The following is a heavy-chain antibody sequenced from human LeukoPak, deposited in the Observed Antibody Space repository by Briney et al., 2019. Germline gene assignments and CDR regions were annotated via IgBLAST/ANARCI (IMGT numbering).Heavy chain of an antibody. D-gene: IGHD2-2*01. CDR3: AGDFKVVPAATDYYYGMDV. CDR1: GFTFSSYS. CDR2: ISSSSSYI. V-gene: IGHV3-21*01. Sequence: GGSLRLSCAASGFTFSSYSMNWVRQAPGKGLEWVSSISSSSSYIYYADSVKGRFTISRDNAKNSLYLQMNSLRAEDTAVYYCAGDFKVVPAATDYYYGMDVWGQGTTVTVSS. J-gene: IGHJ6*02.